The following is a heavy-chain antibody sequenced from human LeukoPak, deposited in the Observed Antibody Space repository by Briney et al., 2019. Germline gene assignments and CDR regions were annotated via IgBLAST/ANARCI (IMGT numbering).Heavy chain of an antibody. CDR3: AGRTGTLDY. CDR1: GGSISSYY. CDR2: IYYSGTT. D-gene: IGHD1-7*01. Sequence: SETLSLTCTVSGGSISSYYWSWIRQPPGKGLEWIGYIYYSGTTNYNPSLKSRVTISADTSKNQFSLKLSSVTAADTAVYYCAGRTGTLDYWGQGTLVTVSS. V-gene: IGHV4-59*08. J-gene: IGHJ4*02.